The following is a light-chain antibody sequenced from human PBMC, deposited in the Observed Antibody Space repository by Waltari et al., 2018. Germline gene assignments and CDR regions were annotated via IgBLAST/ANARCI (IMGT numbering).Light chain of an antibody. Sequence: QSALTQPPSASGSPGQSVTISCTGTSSYVGDYDYVSWYQQPPGKAPKLIIYEVSKRPSGVPDRFSGSKSGNTASLTVAGLQAEDEAVYYCGSFAGSINWVFGGGTKLTVL. J-gene: IGLJ3*02. V-gene: IGLV2-8*01. CDR1: SSYVGDYDY. CDR3: GSFAGSINWV. CDR2: EVS.